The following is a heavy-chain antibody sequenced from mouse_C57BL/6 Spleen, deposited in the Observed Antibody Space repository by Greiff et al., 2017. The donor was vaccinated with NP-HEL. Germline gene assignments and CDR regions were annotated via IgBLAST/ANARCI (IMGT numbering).Heavy chain of an antibody. Sequence: VQLQQSGPELVKPGASVKMSCKASGYTFTDYNMHWVKQSHGKSLEWIGYINPNNGGTSYNQKFKGKATLTVNKSSSTAYMELRSLTSEDSAVYYCARSEYYGSSFYWYFDVWGTGTTVTVSS. CDR3: ARSEYYGSSFYWYFDV. CDR1: GYTFTDYN. D-gene: IGHD1-1*01. CDR2: INPNNGGT. V-gene: IGHV1-22*01. J-gene: IGHJ1*03.